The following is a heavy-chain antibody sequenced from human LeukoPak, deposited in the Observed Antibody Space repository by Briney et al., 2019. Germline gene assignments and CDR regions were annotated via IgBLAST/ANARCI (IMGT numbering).Heavy chain of an antibody. Sequence: SETLSLTCTVSGGSISSYYWSWIRQPPGKGLEWIGYIYYSGSTNYNPSLKSRATISVDTSKNQFSLKLSSVTAADTAVYYCARADSSGYYNYWGQGTLVTVSS. V-gene: IGHV4-59*01. D-gene: IGHD3-22*01. J-gene: IGHJ4*02. CDR3: ARADSSGYYNY. CDR1: GGSISSYY. CDR2: IYYSGST.